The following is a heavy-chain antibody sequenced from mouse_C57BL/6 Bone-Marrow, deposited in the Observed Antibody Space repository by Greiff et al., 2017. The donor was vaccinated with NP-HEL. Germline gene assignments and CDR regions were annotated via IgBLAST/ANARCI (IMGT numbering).Heavy chain of an antibody. CDR3: TSYGYDGWYFDV. D-gene: IGHD2-2*01. CDR2: IDPENGDT. CDR1: GFNIKDDY. J-gene: IGHJ1*03. V-gene: IGHV14-4*01. Sequence: EVKLQESGAELVRPGASVKLSCTASGFNIKDDYMHWVKQRPEQGLEWIGWIDPENGDTEYASKFQGKATITADTSSNTAYLQLSSLTSEDTAVYYCTSYGYDGWYFDVWGTGTTVTVSS.